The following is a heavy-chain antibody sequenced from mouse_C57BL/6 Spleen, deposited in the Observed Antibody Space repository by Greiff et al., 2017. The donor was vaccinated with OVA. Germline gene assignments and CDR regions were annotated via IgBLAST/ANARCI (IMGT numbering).Heavy chain of an antibody. D-gene: IGHD1-1*01. V-gene: IGHV1-82*01. Sequence: QVQLQQSGPELVKPGASVQISCKASGYAFSSSWMNWVKQRPGKGLEWIGRIYPGDGDTNYNGKFKGKATLTADKSSSTAYMQLSSLTSEDSAVYFCARRHGSSSPFDYWGQGTTLTVSS. CDR3: ARRHGSSSPFDY. CDR2: IYPGDGDT. J-gene: IGHJ2*01. CDR1: GYAFSSSW.